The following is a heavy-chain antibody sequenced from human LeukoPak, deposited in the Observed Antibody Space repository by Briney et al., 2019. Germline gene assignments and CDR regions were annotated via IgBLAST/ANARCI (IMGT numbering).Heavy chain of an antibody. D-gene: IGHD2-15*01. CDR3: AKTTTGYSSGRYPAWPIDY. J-gene: IGHJ4*02. V-gene: IGHV3-23*01. CDR1: GFTFSSYA. Sequence: PGGSLRLSCAASGFTFSSYAMYWVRQAPGKGLEWVSGISGSGGSAHYADSVKGRFTISRDNSKNTVYPQMDSLRAEDTATYYCAKTTTGYSSGRYPAWPIDYWGQGTLVTVSS. CDR2: ISGSGGSA.